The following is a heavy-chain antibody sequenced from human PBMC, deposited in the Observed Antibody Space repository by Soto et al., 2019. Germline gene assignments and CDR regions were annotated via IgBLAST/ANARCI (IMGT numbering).Heavy chain of an antibody. V-gene: IGHV1-69*12. J-gene: IGHJ6*02. CDR2: IMPIFRTP. Sequence: QVQLEQSGAEVKKPGSSVKVSCKASGGTFRTSAISWVRQAPGQGLEWMGGIMPIFRTPDYAQKFQGRVIITADEFWGTAYMVLSGLRSDDTAVYYCARDKDRPQLGGNYYYILDVWGQGTTITVSS. CDR3: ARDKDRPQLGGNYYYILDV. CDR1: GGTFRTSA. D-gene: IGHD3-3*02.